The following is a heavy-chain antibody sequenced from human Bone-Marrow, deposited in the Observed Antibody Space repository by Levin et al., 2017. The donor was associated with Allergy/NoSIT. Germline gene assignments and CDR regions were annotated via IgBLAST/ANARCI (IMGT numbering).Heavy chain of an antibody. CDR1: GFSFSTYW. CDR2: MKDDGSEI. D-gene: IGHD3-10*01. CDR3: VKGGHLDD. J-gene: IGHJ4*02. Sequence: GESLKISCAASGFSFSTYWMTWVRQAPGKGLEWVANMKDDGSEIHYIDSVRGRFIISRDNAKNSLYLQMHTLTVADTAIYYCVKGGHLDDWGQGTLVTVSS. V-gene: IGHV3-7*01.